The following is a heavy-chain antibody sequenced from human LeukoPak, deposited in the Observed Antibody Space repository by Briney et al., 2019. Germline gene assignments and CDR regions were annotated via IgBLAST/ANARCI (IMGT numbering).Heavy chain of an antibody. CDR3: AKDRAPNDYGDYTPIDY. CDR1: GFTFSSYG. CDR2: IRYDGSNK. D-gene: IGHD4-17*01. V-gene: IGHV3-30*02. J-gene: IGHJ4*02. Sequence: GGSLRLSCAASGFTFSSYGMHWVRQAPGKGLEWVAFIRYDGSNKYYADSVKGRFTISRDNSKNTLYLQMNSLRAEDTAVYYCAKDRAPNDYGDYTPIDYWGQGTLVTVSS.